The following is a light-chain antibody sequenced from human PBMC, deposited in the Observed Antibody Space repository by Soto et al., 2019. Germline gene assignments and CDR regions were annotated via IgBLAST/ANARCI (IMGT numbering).Light chain of an antibody. J-gene: IGKJ2*01. CDR3: QQYDTSPYS. CDR2: GAS. Sequence: EVVLTQSPDTLSLSPGEGVTLSCRASETVRDYVAWHQPQPGQAPRLLVVGASTRASGVPARFSGSGSGTYFTLTIDRLEPDDFAVYYCQQYDTSPYSFGQGTKLEIK. CDR1: ETVRDY. V-gene: IGKV3-20*01.